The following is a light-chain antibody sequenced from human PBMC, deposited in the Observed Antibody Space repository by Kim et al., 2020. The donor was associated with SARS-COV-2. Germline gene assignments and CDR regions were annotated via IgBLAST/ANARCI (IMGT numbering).Light chain of an antibody. CDR3: TSYTTSSTVV. CDR2: HVS. CDR1: SSDVGAYNY. V-gene: IGLV2-14*03. J-gene: IGLJ2*01. Sequence: QSALTQPASVSGSPGQSITISCTGTSSDVGAYNYVSWYQQHPGKAPKLMIYHVSNRPSGVSDRFSGSKSGNTASLTISGLQAEDEAAYYCTSYTTSSTVVFGGGTQLTV.